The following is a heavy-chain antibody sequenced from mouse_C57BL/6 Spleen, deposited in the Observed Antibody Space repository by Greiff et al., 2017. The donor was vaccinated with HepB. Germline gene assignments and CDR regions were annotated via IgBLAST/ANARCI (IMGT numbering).Heavy chain of an antibody. CDR1: GFTFSSYA. J-gene: IGHJ3*01. V-gene: IGHV5-9-1*02. Sequence: EVKLVESGEGLVKPGGSLKLSCAASGFTFSSYAMSWVRQTPEKRLEWVAYISSGGDYIYYADTVKGRFTISRDNARNTLYLQMSSLKSEDTAMYYCTRDRSYDYDRTWFAYWGQGTLVTVSA. D-gene: IGHD2-4*01. CDR3: TRDRSYDYDRTWFAY. CDR2: ISSGGDYI.